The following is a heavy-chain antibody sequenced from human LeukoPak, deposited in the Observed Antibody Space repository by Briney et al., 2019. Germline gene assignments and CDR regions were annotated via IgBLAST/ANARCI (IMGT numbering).Heavy chain of an antibody. CDR2: INPNSGGT. D-gene: IGHD6-13*01. V-gene: IGHV1-2*02. Sequence: GASVKVSCKASGYTFTGYYMHWVRQAPGQGLEWMGWINPNSGGTNYAQKFQGRVTMTRDTSISTAYMELSRLRSDDTAVYYCARVGSTWSYYFDYWGQGTLVTVSS. CDR1: GYTFTGYY. CDR3: ARVGSTWSYYFDY. J-gene: IGHJ4*02.